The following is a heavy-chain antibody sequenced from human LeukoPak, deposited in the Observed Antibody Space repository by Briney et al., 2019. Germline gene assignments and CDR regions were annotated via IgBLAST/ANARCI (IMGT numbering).Heavy chain of an antibody. CDR2: ISSSGSTI. Sequence: GGSLRLSCAASGFTFSSYEMNWVRQAPGKGLEWVSYISSSGSTIYYADSVKGRFTISRDNAKNSLYLQMNSLRAEDTAVYYCAPLSGSYFSDDAFDIWGQGTMVTVSS. CDR3: APLSGSYFSDDAFDI. J-gene: IGHJ3*02. CDR1: GFTFSSYE. V-gene: IGHV3-48*03. D-gene: IGHD1-26*01.